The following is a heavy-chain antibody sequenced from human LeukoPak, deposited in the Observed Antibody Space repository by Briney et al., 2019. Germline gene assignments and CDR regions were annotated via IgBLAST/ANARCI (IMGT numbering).Heavy chain of an antibody. V-gene: IGHV4-31*03. Sequence: SRTLSLTCTVSGGSISSGGYYWSWIRQHPGRGLEWIGYIYYSGSTYYNPSLKSRVTISVDTSKNQFSLKLSSVTAADTAVYYCARERASSTFDYWGQGTLVTVSS. CDR1: GGSISSGGYY. J-gene: IGHJ4*02. CDR3: ARERASSTFDY. CDR2: IYYSGST.